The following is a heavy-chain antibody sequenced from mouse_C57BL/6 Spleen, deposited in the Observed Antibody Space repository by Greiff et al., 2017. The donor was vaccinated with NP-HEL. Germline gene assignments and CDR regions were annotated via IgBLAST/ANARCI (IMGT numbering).Heavy chain of an antibody. Sequence: QVQLQQPGAELVMPGASVKLSCKASGYTFTSYWMHWVKQRPGQGLEWIGEIDPPDSYTNYNQKFKGKSTLTVDKSSSTAYMQLSSLTSEDSAVYDGERAGRTTVVATPFDYWGQGTTLTVSA. V-gene: IGHV1-69*01. J-gene: IGHJ2*01. CDR3: ERAGRTTVVATPFDY. CDR2: IDPPDSYT. D-gene: IGHD1-1*01. CDR1: GYTFTSYW.